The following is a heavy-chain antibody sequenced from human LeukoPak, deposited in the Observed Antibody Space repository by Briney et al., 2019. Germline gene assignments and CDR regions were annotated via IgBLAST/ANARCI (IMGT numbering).Heavy chain of an antibody. CDR2: ISGSGGST. J-gene: IGHJ5*02. Sequence: GGSLRLSCAASGFTFSSYAMSWVRQAPGKGLEWVSAISGSGGSTYYADSVKGRFTISRDNSKNTLYLQMNSLRAEDTAVYYCSGCYDSSGYYYSSWFDPWGQGTLVTVSS. D-gene: IGHD3-22*01. CDR1: GFTFSSYA. V-gene: IGHV3-23*01. CDR3: SGCYDSSGYYYSSWFDP.